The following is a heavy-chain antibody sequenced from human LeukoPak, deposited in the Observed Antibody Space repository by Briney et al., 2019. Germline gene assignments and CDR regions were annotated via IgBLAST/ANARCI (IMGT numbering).Heavy chain of an antibody. CDR2: MSYDGSNK. D-gene: IGHD3-10*01. Sequence: GRSLRLSCAASGFTFSSYGMHWVRQAPGKGLEWVAVMSYDGSNKYYADSVKGRFTISRDNSKKELYLQMNSLRPEDTAVYYCAKRKEELNIGYWGQGTLVTVSS. CDR1: GFTFSSYG. CDR3: AKRKEELNIGY. V-gene: IGHV3-30*18. J-gene: IGHJ4*02.